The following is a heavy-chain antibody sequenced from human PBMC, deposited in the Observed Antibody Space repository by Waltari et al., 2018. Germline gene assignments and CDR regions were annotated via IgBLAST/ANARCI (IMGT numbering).Heavy chain of an antibody. V-gene: IGHV1-69*01. CDR3: ARDSVLTTAIIRLDV. CDR1: GDTFRRPG. J-gene: IGHJ6*02. D-gene: IGHD1-1*01. CDR2: IIPIFDTT. Sequence: QVQLVQSGAEVKKPGSSVKVSCKASGDTFRRPGICWVRQATEQGLEWMGAIIPIFDTTDYAQKFQGRVTITADESTSTAYLELRGLRSDDTAVYYCARDSVLTTAIIRLDVWDQGTTVTVSS.